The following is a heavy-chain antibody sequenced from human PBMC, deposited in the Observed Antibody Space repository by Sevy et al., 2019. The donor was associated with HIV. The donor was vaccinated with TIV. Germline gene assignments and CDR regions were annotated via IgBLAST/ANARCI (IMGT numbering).Heavy chain of an antibody. V-gene: IGHV3-9*01. D-gene: IGHD3-10*01. J-gene: IGHJ3*02. CDR1: GFTFDDYA. CDR3: AKAQGGDRGADVFNI. CDR2: ISWSSGTI. Sequence: GGSLRLSCAASGFTFDDYAMHWVRQAPGKGLEWVSGISWSSGTIGYADSVKGRFTISRENAKNSLYLQMSSLRAEDTAFYYCAKAQGGDRGADVFNIWGQGTMVTVSS.